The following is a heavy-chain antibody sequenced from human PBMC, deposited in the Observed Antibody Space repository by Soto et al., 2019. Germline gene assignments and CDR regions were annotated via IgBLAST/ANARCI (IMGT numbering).Heavy chain of an antibody. CDR3: ARGQQLVANWLDP. CDR1: GFPFSDSY. Sequence: GGSLRLSCAASGFPFSDSYMAWIRQAPGKGLEEIATISSTGSTPYYADSVKGRFTISRDNAQNSLYLEMNNLRAEDTAVYHCARGQQLVANWLDPWGQGILVTVSS. D-gene: IGHD6-6*01. J-gene: IGHJ5*02. V-gene: IGHV3-11*01. CDR2: ISSTGSTP.